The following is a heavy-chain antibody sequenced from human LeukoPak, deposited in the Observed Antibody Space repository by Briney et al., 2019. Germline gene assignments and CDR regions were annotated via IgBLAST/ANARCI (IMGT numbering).Heavy chain of an antibody. CDR3: SRNATGDH. CDR2: SRNRAKGYTT. Sequence: AGSLSLSCAVSGFTFSDHYMDWVRHAPGQGLERVGRSRNRAKGYTTDYAASVKGRFTISRCDSKITLYLQMNSPETEDTAMYYCSRNATGDHWGQGTLVSVSS. CDR1: GFTFSDHY. D-gene: IGHD2-2*01. V-gene: IGHV3-72*01. J-gene: IGHJ4*02.